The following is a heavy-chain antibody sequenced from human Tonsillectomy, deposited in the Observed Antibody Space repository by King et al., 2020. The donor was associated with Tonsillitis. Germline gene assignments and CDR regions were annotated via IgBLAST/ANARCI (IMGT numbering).Heavy chain of an antibody. V-gene: IGHV3-30*18. Sequence: VQLVESGGGVVQPGTSLRLSCAASGFTFGNYGMHWVRQAPGKGLEWVVLIAYDASYENYADSVKGRFTISRDNSKNTLYLEMNSVRVEETAVYYCAKYYIVLSDCYFDLWGRGSLVTVYS. D-gene: IGHD5/OR15-5a*01. J-gene: IGHJ2*01. CDR3: AKYYIVLSDCYFDL. CDR1: GFTFGNYG. CDR2: IAYDASYE.